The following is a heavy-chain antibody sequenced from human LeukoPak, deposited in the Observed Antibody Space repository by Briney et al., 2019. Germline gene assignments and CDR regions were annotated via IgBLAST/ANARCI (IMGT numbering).Heavy chain of an antibody. D-gene: IGHD3-22*01. CDR2: MHYSGST. CDR1: GASISSYY. CDR3: ARFYDRSGPHFDY. V-gene: IGHV4-59*01. Sequence: SETLSLTCTVSGASISSYYWSWIRQPPGKGLEWIGDMHYSGSTNYNPSLKSRVTISVDTSKNQFSLKLSSVTAADTAVYYCARFYDRSGPHFDYWAREPWSPSPQ. J-gene: IGHJ4*02.